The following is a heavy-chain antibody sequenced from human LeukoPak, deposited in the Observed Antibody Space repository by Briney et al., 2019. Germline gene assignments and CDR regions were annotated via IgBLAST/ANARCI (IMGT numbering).Heavy chain of an antibody. J-gene: IGHJ4*02. D-gene: IGHD4-23*01. Sequence: GGSLRLSCAASGFTFSSYWMHWVRQAPGKGLVWISRIYSDGSGTSYADSVKGRFTISRDNAKNTLYLQMNSLRAEDTAVYYCARADDGANSWVNYWGQGTLVTVSS. CDR1: GFTFSSYW. CDR2: IYSDGSGT. V-gene: IGHV3-74*01. CDR3: ARADDGANSWVNY.